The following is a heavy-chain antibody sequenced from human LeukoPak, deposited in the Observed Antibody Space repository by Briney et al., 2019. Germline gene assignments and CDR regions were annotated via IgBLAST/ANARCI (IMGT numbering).Heavy chain of an antibody. CDR1: GGSISSSSYY. D-gene: IGHD6-13*01. CDR3: ARVGSSSSWPRSVWRAFDL. Sequence: SETLSLTCTVSGGSISSSSYYWGWIRQPPGKGLEWIGEINHSGSTNYNPSLKSRVTISVDTSKNQFSLKLSSVTAADTAVYYCARVGSSSSWPRSVWRAFDLWGRGTLVTVSS. CDR2: INHSGST. J-gene: IGHJ2*01. V-gene: IGHV4-39*07.